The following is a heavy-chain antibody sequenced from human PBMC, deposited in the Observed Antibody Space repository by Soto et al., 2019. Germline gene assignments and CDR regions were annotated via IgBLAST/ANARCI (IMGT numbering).Heavy chain of an antibody. CDR3: ARRSPPEGYDFWSGYRGLYYGMDV. Sequence: SETLSLTCAVYGGSFSGYYWSWIRQPPGKGLEWIGEINHSGSTNYNPSLKSRVTISVDTSKNQFSLKLSSVTAADTAVYYCARRSPPEGYDFWSGYRGLYYGMDVWGQGTTVTV. CDR2: INHSGST. V-gene: IGHV4-34*01. J-gene: IGHJ6*02. CDR1: GGSFSGYY. D-gene: IGHD3-3*01.